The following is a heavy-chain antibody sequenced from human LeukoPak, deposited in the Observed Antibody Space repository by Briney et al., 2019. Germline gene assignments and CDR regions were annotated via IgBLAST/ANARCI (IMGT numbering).Heavy chain of an antibody. V-gene: IGHV3-30-3*01. J-gene: IGHJ4*02. CDR3: AKDGYDGSGAYIDY. CDR2: ISYDGSNK. D-gene: IGHD3-22*01. Sequence: PGGSLRLSCAASGFTFSSYAMHWVRQAPGKGLEWVAVISYDGSNKYYADSVKGRFTISRDNSKNTLYLQMNSLRAEDTAVYNCAKDGYDGSGAYIDYWGQGTLVTVSS. CDR1: GFTFSSYA.